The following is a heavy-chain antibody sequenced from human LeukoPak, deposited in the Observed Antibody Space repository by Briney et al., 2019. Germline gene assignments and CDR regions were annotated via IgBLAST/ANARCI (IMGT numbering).Heavy chain of an antibody. CDR2: IYYSGTT. D-gene: IGHD3-22*01. J-gene: IGHJ4*02. CDR1: GGSINY. Sequence: SETLSLTCTVSGGSINYGGWIRQPPGKGLEWIGSIYYSGTTYYNPSLKSRVTIFVDTSKNQFSLKLNSVTPEDTAVYYCARGSSQIYYYDSSGYSHAFDYWGQGTLVTVSS. CDR3: ARGSSQIYYYDSSGYSHAFDY. V-gene: IGHV4-39*01.